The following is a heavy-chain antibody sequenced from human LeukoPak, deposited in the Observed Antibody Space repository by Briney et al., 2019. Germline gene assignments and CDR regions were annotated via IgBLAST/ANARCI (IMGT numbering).Heavy chain of an antibody. V-gene: IGHV3-23*01. CDR3: AKDRPNYHESNGHYYRPNGDY. CDR1: GFTFSTYA. J-gene: IGHJ4*02. CDR2: TSSSGDRT. D-gene: IGHD3-22*01. Sequence: PGGSLGLSCAASGFTFSTYAMSWVRQAPGKGLEWVSSTSSSGDRTFYADSVKDRFTISRDNSENTLYLQMSRLRAEDTAVYYCAKDRPNYHESNGHYYRPNGDYWGQGTLVTVSS.